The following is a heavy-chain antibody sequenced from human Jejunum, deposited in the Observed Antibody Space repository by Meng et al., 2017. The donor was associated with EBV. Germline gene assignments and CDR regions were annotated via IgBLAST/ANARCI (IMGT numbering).Heavy chain of an antibody. Sequence: VQVVQEGAEVKEAGASVKVSRKVSGYIFTMYSIHWLSQAPGQRPEWMGWINTGNGDTKYSQKFQGRVTITRDISASTVYMDLCSLRSEDSGVYYCAKVRVGGTPLGWFDPWGQGTLVTVSS. CDR2: INTGNGDT. J-gene: IGHJ5*02. V-gene: IGHV1-3*04. D-gene: IGHD1-26*01. CDR1: GYIFTMYS. CDR3: AKVRVGGTPLGWFDP.